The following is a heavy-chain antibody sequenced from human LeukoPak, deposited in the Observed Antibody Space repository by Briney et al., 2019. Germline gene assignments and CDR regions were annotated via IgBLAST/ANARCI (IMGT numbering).Heavy chain of an antibody. J-gene: IGHJ4*02. V-gene: IGHV3-72*01. Sequence: GGSLRLSCAASGFTFSSYWMSWVRQAPGKGLEWVGRTRNKPNSYITEYAASVKGRFTISRDDSKNSLYLQMNSLKTEDTAVYYCARELCSGGRCSLIFDYWGQGTLVTVSS. CDR1: GFTFSSYW. CDR3: ARELCSGGRCSLIFDY. D-gene: IGHD2-15*01. CDR2: TRNKPNSYIT.